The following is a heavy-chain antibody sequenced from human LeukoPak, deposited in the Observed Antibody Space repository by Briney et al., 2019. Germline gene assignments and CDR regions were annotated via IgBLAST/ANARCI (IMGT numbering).Heavy chain of an antibody. V-gene: IGHV3-53*01. J-gene: IGHJ4*02. Sequence: GGSLRLSCAASGFTVSSNYMSWVRQAPGKGLEWVSVIYSGGSTYYADSVKGRFTISRDNSKNTLYLQMNSLRAEDTAVYYCVFGEKYSSGWYDSVWGQGTLVTVSS. CDR3: VFGEKYSSGWYDSV. CDR2: IYSGGST. CDR1: GFTVSSNY. D-gene: IGHD6-19*01.